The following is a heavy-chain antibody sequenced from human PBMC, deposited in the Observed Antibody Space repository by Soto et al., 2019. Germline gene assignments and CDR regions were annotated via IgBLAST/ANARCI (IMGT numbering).Heavy chain of an antibody. D-gene: IGHD2-15*01. CDR3: AKGQLCSGGSCYWWYFDL. CDR2: ISGSGGST. V-gene: IGHV3-23*01. Sequence: GGSLRLSCAASGFTFSSYAMSWVRQAPGKGLEWVSAISGSGGSTYYADSVKGRFTISRDNSKNTLYLQMNSLRAEDTAVYYCAKGQLCSGGSCYWWYFDLWGRGTLVTVSS. J-gene: IGHJ2*01. CDR1: GFTFSSYA.